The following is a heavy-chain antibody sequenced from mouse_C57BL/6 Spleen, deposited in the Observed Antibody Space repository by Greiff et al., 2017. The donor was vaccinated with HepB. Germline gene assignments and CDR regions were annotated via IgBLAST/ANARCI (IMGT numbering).Heavy chain of an antibody. D-gene: IGHD4-1*01. CDR1: GFTFSDYY. V-gene: IGHV5-12*01. CDR3: ARQRGLGRYFDV. CDR2: ISNGGGST. Sequence: EVKLMESGGGLVQPGGSLKLSCAASGFTFSDYYMYWVRQTPEKRLEWVAYISNGGGSTYYPDTVKGRFTISRDNAKNTLYLQMSRLKSEDTAMYYCARQRGLGRYFDVWGTGTTVTVSS. J-gene: IGHJ1*03.